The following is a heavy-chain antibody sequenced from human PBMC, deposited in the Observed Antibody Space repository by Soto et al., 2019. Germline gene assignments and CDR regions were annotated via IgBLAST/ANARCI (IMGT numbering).Heavy chain of an antibody. CDR3: ARDLVPFTMIVSGWFDP. J-gene: IGHJ5*02. Sequence: PGGSLRLSCAASGFTFSSYSMNWVRQAPGKGLEWVSSISSSSSYIYYADSVKGRFTISRDNAKNSLYLQMNSLRAEDTAVYYCARDLVPFTMIVSGWFDPWGQGTLVTVSS. V-gene: IGHV3-21*01. CDR1: GFTFSSYS. D-gene: IGHD3-22*01. CDR2: ISSSSSYI.